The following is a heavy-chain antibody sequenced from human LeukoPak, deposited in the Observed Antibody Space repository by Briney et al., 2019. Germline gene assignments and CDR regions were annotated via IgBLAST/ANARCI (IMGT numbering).Heavy chain of an antibody. V-gene: IGHV3-33*01. J-gene: IGHJ4*02. CDR1: AFTFNSYG. Sequence: PAGSLRLSCAASAFTFNSYGIHWVRQAPGKGLEWVAFIWYDGSNKYYADSGKGRFTTSRDKSKNTLYLQMNSLRAEDTAVYYCARARTTRGFDYWGQGTLVTVSS. D-gene: IGHD4-17*01. CDR2: IWYDGSNK. CDR3: ARARTTRGFDY.